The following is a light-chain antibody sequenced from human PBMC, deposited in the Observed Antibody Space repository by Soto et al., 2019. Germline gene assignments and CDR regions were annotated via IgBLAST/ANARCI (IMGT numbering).Light chain of an antibody. CDR1: QAISKY. J-gene: IGKJ2*01. Sequence: DIQMTQSPSSLSASLGDRVTITCQASQAISKYLHWYHQRPGKAPILVIYDASNLEAGAPSRLSVGGSVTSFTLTISSLQPEDIGTYFCQQYNNLPYTFGQGTELDIK. V-gene: IGKV1-33*01. CDR2: DAS. CDR3: QQYNNLPYT.